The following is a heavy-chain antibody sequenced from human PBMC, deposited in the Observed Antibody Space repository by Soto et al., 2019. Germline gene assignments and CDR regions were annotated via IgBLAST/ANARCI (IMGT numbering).Heavy chain of an antibody. CDR3: AKGKRSIAYGQDWFDP. D-gene: IGHD3-16*01. CDR2: MNPNSGNT. V-gene: IGHV1-8*01. Sequence: QVQLVQSGAEVKKPGASVKVSCTTSGYTFTSYDINWVRQATGQGLEWLGWMNPNSGNTGYAQNFQGRVTMTMNTSISSAYIELSSLRYDDTAVYYGAKGKRSIAYGQDWFDPLGQGTLVTVSS. J-gene: IGHJ5*02. CDR1: GYTFTSYD.